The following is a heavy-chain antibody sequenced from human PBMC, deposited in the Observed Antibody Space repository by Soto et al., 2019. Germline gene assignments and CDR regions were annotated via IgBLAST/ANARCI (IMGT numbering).Heavy chain of an antibody. CDR2: INHSGST. CDR3: ARGRGSSGWYYYYYYMDV. D-gene: IGHD6-19*01. V-gene: IGHV4-34*01. J-gene: IGHJ6*03. CDR1: GGSFSGYY. Sequence: PSETLSLTCAVYGGSFSGYYWSWISQPPGKGLEWIGEINHSGSTNYNPSLKSRVTISVDTSKNQFSLKLSSVTAADTAVYYCARGRGSSGWYYYYYYMDVWGKGTTVTVSS.